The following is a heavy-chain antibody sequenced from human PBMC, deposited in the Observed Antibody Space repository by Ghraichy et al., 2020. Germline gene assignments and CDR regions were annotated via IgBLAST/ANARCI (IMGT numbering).Heavy chain of an antibody. J-gene: IGHJ4*02. CDR3: SIIYDTNGFVAY. CDR1: GFTFTNAW. V-gene: IGHV3-15*05. CDR2: VKSKIYGGTT. Sequence: GGSLRLSCAGSGFTFTNAWMSWVRQAPGKGLEWVGRVKSKIYGGTTDYAAPVKGRFTVSGDDSEDTLFLQMNSLKIEDTAIYYCSIIYDTNGFVAYWGQGILVTVSA. D-gene: IGHD1-14*01.